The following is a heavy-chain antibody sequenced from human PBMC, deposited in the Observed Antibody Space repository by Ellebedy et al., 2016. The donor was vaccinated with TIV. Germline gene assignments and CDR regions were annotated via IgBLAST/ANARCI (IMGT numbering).Heavy chain of an antibody. J-gene: IGHJ1*01. D-gene: IGHD1-7*01. CDR2: IYHSGST. CDR1: GGSISSYY. CDR3: ARGELEYFQH. V-gene: IGHV4-38-2*02. Sequence: GSLRLXXTVSGGSISSYYWSWIRQPPGKGLEWIGSIYHSGSTYYNPSLKSRVTISVDTSKNQFSLKLSSVTAADTAVYYCARGELEYFQHWGQGTLVTVSS.